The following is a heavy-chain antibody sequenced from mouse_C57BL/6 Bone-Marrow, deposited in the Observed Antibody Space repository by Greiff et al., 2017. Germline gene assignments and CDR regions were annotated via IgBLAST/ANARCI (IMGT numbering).Heavy chain of an antibody. CDR3: ASGYYAMDY. Sequence: VQLQQPGAELVRPGTSVKLSCKASGYTFTSYWMNWVKQRPGQGLEWIGVIDPSDSYTNYNQKFKGKATLTVDTSSSTAYMQLSSLTSEDSAVYYCASGYYAMDYWGQGTSVTVSS. J-gene: IGHJ4*01. V-gene: IGHV1-59*01. CDR2: IDPSDSYT. CDR1: GYTFTSYW.